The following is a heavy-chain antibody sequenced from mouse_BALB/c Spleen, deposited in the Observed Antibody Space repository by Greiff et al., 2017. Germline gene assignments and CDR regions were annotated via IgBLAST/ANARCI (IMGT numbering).Heavy chain of an antibody. J-gene: IGHJ3*01. Sequence: DVKLVESGGGLVKPGGSLKLSCAASGFTFSDYYMYWVRQTPEKRLEWVATISDGGSYTYYPDSVKGRFTISRDNAKNNLYLQMSSLKSEDTAMYYCARDKGWGQGTLVTVSA. CDR1: GFTFSDYY. CDR2: ISDGGSYT. CDR3: ARDKG. V-gene: IGHV5-4*02.